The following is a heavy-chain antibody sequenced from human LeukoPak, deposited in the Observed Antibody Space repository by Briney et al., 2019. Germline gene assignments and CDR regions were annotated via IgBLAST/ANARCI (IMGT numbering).Heavy chain of an antibody. CDR1: GFTLSDYI. CDR2: IGIDSGNT. D-gene: IGHD5-24*01. CDR3: ARDYKYAFDN. Sequence: GGSLRLSCAASGFTLSDYIMNWVRQAPGKGLEWISYIGIDSGNTNYADSVKGRFTISGDKAKNSLYLQMNSLRVEDTAVYYCARDYKYAFDNWGQGTLGTVSS. J-gene: IGHJ4*02. V-gene: IGHV3-48*01.